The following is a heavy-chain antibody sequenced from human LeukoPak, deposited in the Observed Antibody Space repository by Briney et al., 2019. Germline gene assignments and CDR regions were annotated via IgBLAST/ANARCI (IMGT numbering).Heavy chain of an antibody. V-gene: IGHV1-18*01. CDR1: GYTFNSFG. Sequence: ASVKVSCKASGYTFNSFGLNWVRQAPGQGLEWVAWINTYSGDTNYAQKLQGRVTLTTNTVTKTAYMDLTSLRSDDTAIYYCARVEFGGLDYWGQGTLVTVSS. CDR2: INTYSGDT. CDR3: ARVEFGGLDY. D-gene: IGHD3-10*01. J-gene: IGHJ4*02.